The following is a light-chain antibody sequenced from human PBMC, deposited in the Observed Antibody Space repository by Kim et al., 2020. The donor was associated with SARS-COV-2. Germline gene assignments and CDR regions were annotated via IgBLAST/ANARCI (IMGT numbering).Light chain of an antibody. J-gene: IGKJ2*01. CDR3: QQSFTTPYN. V-gene: IGKV1-39*01. CDR2: AAS. Sequence: DIQMTQSPSSLSASVGDRVTITCRASQTINTYLNWYQQKPGQAPNLLIYAASNLLNGVPSRFSGSGSGTYFTLTISSLRPEDFATYSCQQSFTTPYNFGPGTKVDIK. CDR1: QTINTY.